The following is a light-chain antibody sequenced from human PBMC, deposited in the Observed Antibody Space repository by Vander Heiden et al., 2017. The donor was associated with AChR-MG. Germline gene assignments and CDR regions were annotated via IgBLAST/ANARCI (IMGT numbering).Light chain of an antibody. J-gene: IGKJ4*01. Sequence: EIVMAQSPATLSVSPGERATLPCRASQSVSTDLAWYQQKPGQAPGLLIYDTSTRATGVPARFSGSGSGTEFTLTISSLQSEDFAVYYCQQYKNWPPLTFGGGTKVEIK. CDR1: QSVSTD. CDR2: DTS. CDR3: QQYKNWPPLT. V-gene: IGKV3-15*01.